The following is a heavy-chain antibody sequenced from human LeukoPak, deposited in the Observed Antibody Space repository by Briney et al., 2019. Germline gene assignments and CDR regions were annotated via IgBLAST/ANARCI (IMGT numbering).Heavy chain of an antibody. CDR3: ARSPPSTGYDRFDT. Sequence: ASVKVSCTASGYMFNIYGISRVRQAPGQGLEWMGWISAFNGNTNYARNFQDRVTMTTDTSTSTAYMELTSLRSDDTAVYYCARSPPSTGYDRFDTWGQGTLVTVSS. D-gene: IGHD5-12*01. CDR2: ISAFNGNT. CDR1: GYMFNIYG. J-gene: IGHJ4*02. V-gene: IGHV1-18*01.